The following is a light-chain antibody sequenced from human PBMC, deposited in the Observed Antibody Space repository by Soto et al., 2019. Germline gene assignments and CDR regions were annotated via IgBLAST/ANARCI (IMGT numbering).Light chain of an antibody. CDR1: QSVSSN. Sequence: EIVMTQSPATLSLSPGERATLSCRASQSVSSNLSWYQQKHAQAPRLLIYDASTRATGIPARFSGSGSGTEFTLTISRLPSEDFAVYYCQQYNTWRTFGQGTKVEIK. CDR3: QQYNTWRT. CDR2: DAS. J-gene: IGKJ1*01. V-gene: IGKV3-15*01.